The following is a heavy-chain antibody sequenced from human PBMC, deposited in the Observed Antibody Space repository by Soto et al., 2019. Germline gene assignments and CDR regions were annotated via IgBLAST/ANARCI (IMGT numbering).Heavy chain of an antibody. J-gene: IGHJ4*02. D-gene: IGHD6-19*01. Sequence: ASVKVSCKASGYTFTSYGISWVRQAPGQGLEWMGWIRAYNGYTNYAQKFQGRVTVTTDTSTSTAYTELRSLISDDTAVYYCARASDGYRSGWYVGYFDYWGQGTLVTVSS. CDR3: ARASDGYRSGWYVGYFDY. CDR2: IRAYNGYT. V-gene: IGHV1-18*04. CDR1: GYTFTSYG.